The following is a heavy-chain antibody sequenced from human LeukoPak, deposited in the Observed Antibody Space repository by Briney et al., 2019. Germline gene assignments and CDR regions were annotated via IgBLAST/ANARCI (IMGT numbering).Heavy chain of an antibody. CDR2: INHSGST. V-gene: IGHV4-34*01. J-gene: IGHJ4*02. D-gene: IGHD3-9*01. Sequence: PSETLSLTCAVYGGSFSGYYWSWIRQPPGKGLEWIGEINHSGSTNYNPSLKSRVTISVDTSKNQFSLKLSSVTAADTAVYYCARLYTDYDILTGYQIDYWGQGTLVTVSS. CDR1: GGSFSGYY. CDR3: ARLYTDYDILTGYQIDY.